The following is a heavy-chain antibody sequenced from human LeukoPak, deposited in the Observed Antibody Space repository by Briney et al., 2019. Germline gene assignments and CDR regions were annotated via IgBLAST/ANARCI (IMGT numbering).Heavy chain of an antibody. CDR1: GFTFSSYA. J-gene: IGHJ6*03. V-gene: IGHV3-23*01. Sequence: PGGSLRLSCAASGFTFSSYAMSWVRQAPGKGLEWVSAISGSGGSTYYADSVKGRFTISRDNSKNTLYLQMNSLRAEDTAVYYCAKGNNWGGYYYSYMDVWGKGTTVTVSS. D-gene: IGHD7-27*01. CDR2: ISGSGGST. CDR3: AKGNNWGGYYYSYMDV.